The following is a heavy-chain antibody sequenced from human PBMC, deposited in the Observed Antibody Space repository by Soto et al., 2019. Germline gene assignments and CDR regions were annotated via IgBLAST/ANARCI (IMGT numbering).Heavy chain of an antibody. CDR2: IKEDGTEK. J-gene: IGHJ4*02. Sequence: GGSLRLSCAASGFSFNSYWMSWVRQAPGKGLEWVANIKEDGTEKYYVDSVKGRFTISRDNAKYSLYLQMNSLRAEDTAVYYCAARRRTDFGDYWGQGTPVTVSS. CDR3: AARRRTDFGDY. V-gene: IGHV3-7*01. D-gene: IGHD4-17*01. CDR1: GFSFNSYW.